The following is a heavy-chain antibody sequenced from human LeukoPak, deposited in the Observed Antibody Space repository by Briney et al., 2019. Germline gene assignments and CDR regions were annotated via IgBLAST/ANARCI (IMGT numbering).Heavy chain of an antibody. CDR1: GFTFSSYG. D-gene: IGHD2-2*01. CDR3: AKDRTGHQRTLPYFDY. Sequence: QSGGSLRLSCAASGFTFSSYGMSWVRQAPGKGLEWVSAISGSGGSTYYADSVKGRFTISRDNSKNTLYLQMNSLRAEDTAVYYCAKDRTGHQRTLPYFDYWGQGTLVTVSS. CDR2: ISGSGGST. J-gene: IGHJ4*02. V-gene: IGHV3-23*01.